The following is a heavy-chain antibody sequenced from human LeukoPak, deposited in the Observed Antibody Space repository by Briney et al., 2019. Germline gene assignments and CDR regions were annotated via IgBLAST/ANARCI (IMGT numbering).Heavy chain of an antibody. J-gene: IGHJ3*02. V-gene: IGHV3-30*02. CDR1: GFTLSRYW. D-gene: IGHD3-22*01. CDR3: AKKWSGDYDSSGVNDAFDI. Sequence: GGSLRLSCAAAGFTLSRYWMSWVRQAPGKGLEWVAFIQYHGSNKYYADSVKGRFTISRDNSKNTLYLRMNSLRAEDTAVYYCAKKWSGDYDSSGVNDAFDIWGQGTMVTVSS. CDR2: IQYHGSNK.